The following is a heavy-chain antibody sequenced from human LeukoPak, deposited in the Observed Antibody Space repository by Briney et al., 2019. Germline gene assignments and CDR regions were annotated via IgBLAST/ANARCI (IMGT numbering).Heavy chain of an antibody. J-gene: IGHJ3*02. V-gene: IGHV6-1*01. CDR1: GDSVSTSSAA. D-gene: IGHD3-22*01. CDR3: ARTDRDYYDTSDYDAFDI. Sequence: QTLSLTCAISGDSVSTSSAAWNWLRQSPSRGLEWLGSTYYGSKWYNDYARSVKSRISISPDTYKNHFSLQLDSVTLEDTAVYYCARTDRDYYDTSDYDAFDIWGQGTLVTVSS. CDR2: TYYGSKWYN.